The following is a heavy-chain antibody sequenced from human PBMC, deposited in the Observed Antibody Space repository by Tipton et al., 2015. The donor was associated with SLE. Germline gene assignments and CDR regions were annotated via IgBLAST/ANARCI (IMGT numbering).Heavy chain of an antibody. CDR3: ASLDYGDYEYFDL. CDR1: GFTFSSYA. Sequence: SLRLSCAASGFTFSSYAMHWVRQAPGKGLEYVSAISSNGGSTYYANSVKGRFTISRDNSENTLYLQMGSLRAEDMAVYYCASLDYGDYEYFDLWGRGTLVTVSS. D-gene: IGHD4-17*01. J-gene: IGHJ2*01. CDR2: ISSNGGST. V-gene: IGHV3-64*01.